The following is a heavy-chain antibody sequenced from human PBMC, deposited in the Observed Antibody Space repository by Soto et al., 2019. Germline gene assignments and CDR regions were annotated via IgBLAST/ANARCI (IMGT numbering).Heavy chain of an antibody. J-gene: IGHJ6*02. CDR3: ARGPPRAGYCSSTSCRELSYGMDV. V-gene: IGHV4-4*02. CDR2: IYHSGST. Sequence: QVQLQESGPGLVKPSGTLSLTCAVSGGSISSSNWWSWVRQPPGKGLEWIGEIYHSGSTNYNPSLKSRVTISVDKSKNQFSLKLSSVTAADTAVYYCARGPPRAGYCSSTSCRELSYGMDVWGQGTTVTVSS. D-gene: IGHD2-2*03. CDR1: GGSISSSNW.